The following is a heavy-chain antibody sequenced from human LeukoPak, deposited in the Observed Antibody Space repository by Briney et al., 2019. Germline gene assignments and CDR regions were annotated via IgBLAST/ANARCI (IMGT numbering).Heavy chain of an antibody. CDR3: AKCRMTTDYFDY. CDR1: GFTFSNYG. Sequence: PGRSLRLSRAASGFTFSNYGMHWVRPAPGKGVEWVAVIWYEGSDKYYADSVKGRFTISRDNSTKTLYLQINNLRAEDTAVYYCAKCRMTTDYFDYWGQGTLVTVSS. J-gene: IGHJ4*02. CDR2: IWYEGSDK. D-gene: IGHD4-17*01. V-gene: IGHV3-33*06.